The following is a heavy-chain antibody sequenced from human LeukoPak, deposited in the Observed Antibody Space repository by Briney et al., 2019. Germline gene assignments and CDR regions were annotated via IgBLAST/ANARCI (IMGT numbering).Heavy chain of an antibody. V-gene: IGHV3-7*01. J-gene: IGHJ4*02. D-gene: IGHD5-12*01. CDR2: IQKDGSEK. Sequence: QPSETLSLTCTVSGGSISSYYWSWIRQPPGKGLEWVANIQKDGSEKNYADSVKGRFTISRDNAKNSLYLQMNSLRAEDTAVYYCARDSGNSGYDVHDYWGQGTLVTVSS. CDR3: ARDSGNSGYDVHDY. CDR1: GGSISSYY.